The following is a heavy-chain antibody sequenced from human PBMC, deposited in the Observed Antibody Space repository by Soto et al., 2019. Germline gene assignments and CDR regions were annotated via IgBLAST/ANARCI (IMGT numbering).Heavy chain of an antibody. CDR1: GGTFSSYA. D-gene: IGHD3-10*01. CDR2: IIPIFGTA. CDR3: ASYYYGSRSYYNVGYYGMDV. V-gene: IGHV1-69*13. J-gene: IGHJ6*02. Sequence: SVKVSCKASGGTFSSYAISWVRQAPGQGLEWMGGIIPIFGTANYAQKFQGRVTITADESTSTAYMELSRLRSEDTAVYYCASYYYGSRSYYNVGYYGMDVWGQGTKVTVYS.